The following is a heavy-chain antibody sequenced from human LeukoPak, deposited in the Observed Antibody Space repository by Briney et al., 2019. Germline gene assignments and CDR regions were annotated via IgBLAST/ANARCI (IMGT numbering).Heavy chain of an antibody. CDR3: AKAGAYYDILTGYLPQCFDI. J-gene: IGHJ3*02. Sequence: PGGSLRLSCEASGFIFSSYVMGWVRQAPGKGLGWVSSISVGSGDTFTADSVKGRFTITRENSKNTLYLQMMGLRVEDTAIYYCAKAGAYYDILTGYLPQCFDIWGQGTMVTVSS. CDR1: GFIFSSYV. D-gene: IGHD3-9*01. CDR2: ISVGSGDT. V-gene: IGHV3-23*01.